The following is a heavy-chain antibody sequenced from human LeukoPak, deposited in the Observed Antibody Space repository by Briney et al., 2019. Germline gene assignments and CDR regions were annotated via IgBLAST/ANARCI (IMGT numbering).Heavy chain of an antibody. CDR3: ARALRYTAARAFDI. CDR1: GGSLSSGGYY. J-gene: IGHJ3*02. CDR2: IYHSGST. Sequence: SQTLSLTCTVSGGSLSSGGYYWSWIRQPPGTGLEWLGYIYHSGSTYYNPSLKSRVTISVDRSKNQFSLKLSSVTAADTAVYYCARALRYTAARAFDIWGQGTMVTVSS. V-gene: IGHV4-30-2*01. D-gene: IGHD3-9*01.